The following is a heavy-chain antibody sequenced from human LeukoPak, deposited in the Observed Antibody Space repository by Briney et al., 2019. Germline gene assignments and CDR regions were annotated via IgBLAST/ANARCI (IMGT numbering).Heavy chain of an antibody. D-gene: IGHD6-13*01. J-gene: IGHJ4*02. CDR1: GYTFTGYY. CDR2: INPNSGGT. CDR3: ARGSSSWSPIDY. Sequence: ASVEVSCKASGYTFTGYYMHWVRQAPGQGLEWMGWINPNSGGTNYAQKFQGWVTMTRDTSISTAYMELSRLRSDDTAVYYCARGSSSWSPIDYWGQGTLVTVSS. V-gene: IGHV1-2*04.